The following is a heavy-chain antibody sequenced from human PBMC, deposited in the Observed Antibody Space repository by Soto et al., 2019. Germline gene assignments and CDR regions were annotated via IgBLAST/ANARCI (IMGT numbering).Heavy chain of an antibody. J-gene: IGHJ4*02. CDR3: ARVKATLYRHYYFDY. Sequence: SETLSLTCSVSGGSVNDHYWSWIRQPPGKSLEWVAFIYHSGGTDYSPSLQSRVSLSVDTSKNQFSLRLSSVTAADTAVYFCARVKATLYRHYYFDYWGQGTPVTVSS. CDR2: IYHSGGT. V-gene: IGHV4-59*02. D-gene: IGHD5-12*01. CDR1: GGSVNDHY.